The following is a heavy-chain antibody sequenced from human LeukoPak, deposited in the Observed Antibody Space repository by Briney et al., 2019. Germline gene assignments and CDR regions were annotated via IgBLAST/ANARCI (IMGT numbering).Heavy chain of an antibody. CDR1: GFTFSSYS. CDR2: ISSSSSYI. J-gene: IGHJ4*02. V-gene: IGHV3-21*01. CDR3: ARDRPESHYCDSSGYLYYFDY. Sequence: PGGSLRLSCAASGFTFSSYSMNWVRQAPGKGLEWVSSISSSSSYIYYADSVKGRFTISRDNAKNSLYLQMNSLRAEDTAVYYCARDRPESHYCDSSGYLYYFDYWGQGTLATVSS. D-gene: IGHD3-22*01.